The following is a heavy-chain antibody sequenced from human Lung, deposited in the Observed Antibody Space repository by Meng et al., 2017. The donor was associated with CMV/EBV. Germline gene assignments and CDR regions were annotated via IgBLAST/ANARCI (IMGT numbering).Heavy chain of an antibody. V-gene: IGHV1-2*02. CDR3: ARESSNGYFDY. D-gene: IGHD2-8*01. CDR1: GYTFTGYY. CDR2: INPNSGGT. Sequence: SXXVSCKASGYTFTGYYMHWVRQAPGQGLEWMGWINPNSGGTNYAQKFQGRVTMTRDTSISTAYMELSRLRSDDTAVYYCARESSNGYFDYWGQGTRVTVSS. J-gene: IGHJ4*02.